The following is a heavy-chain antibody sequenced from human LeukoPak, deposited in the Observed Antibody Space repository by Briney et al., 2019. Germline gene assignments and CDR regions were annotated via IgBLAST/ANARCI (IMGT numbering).Heavy chain of an antibody. D-gene: IGHD2-2*01. Sequence: ASVTVSCMASGYTFTGYYMHWLGQSPGQGLEWMGWINPNSVGTNYAQKFQGRVTMTRDTSISPAYMELSRLRSDDTAVYYCARAVGSIVVVPAAQFDYWGQGTMVTVSS. V-gene: IGHV1-2*02. CDR1: GYTFTGYY. CDR3: ARAVGSIVVVPAAQFDY. J-gene: IGHJ4*02. CDR2: INPNSVGT.